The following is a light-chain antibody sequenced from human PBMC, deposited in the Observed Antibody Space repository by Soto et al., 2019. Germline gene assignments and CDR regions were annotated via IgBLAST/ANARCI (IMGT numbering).Light chain of an antibody. CDR3: QQYVSSPWA. Sequence: EIVLAQSPGTLSLSPGERATLSCRASQSVTKSFLAWYQQKPGQAPRLLIYGASRRATGIPDRFTGSGSGTDFTLTISRLEPEDFAVYYCQQYVSSPWAFGQGTKVEI. J-gene: IGKJ1*01. V-gene: IGKV3-20*01. CDR2: GAS. CDR1: QSVTKSF.